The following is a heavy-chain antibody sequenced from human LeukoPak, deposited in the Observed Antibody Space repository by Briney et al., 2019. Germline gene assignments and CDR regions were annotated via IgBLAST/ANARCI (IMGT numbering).Heavy chain of an antibody. CDR1: GTSISSTSYY. V-gene: IGHV4-31*03. CDR3: ATVVPVPSEYFRH. Sequence: SETLSLTCSVSGTSISSTSYYWSWVRQVPGKGLEWIGYIYYSGRTYFNPSLRSRVTMSVDTSKSQFSLNLTSVTAADTAVYYCATVVPVPSEYFRHWGQGTLVTVSS. CDR2: IYYSGRT. J-gene: IGHJ1*01.